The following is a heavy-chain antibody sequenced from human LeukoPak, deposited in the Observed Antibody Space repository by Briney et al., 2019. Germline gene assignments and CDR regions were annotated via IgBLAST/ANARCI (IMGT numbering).Heavy chain of an antibody. Sequence: GGSLRLSCAASGFTVSSNYMSWVRQAPGKGVEWVSVIYSGGSTYYADSVKGRFTISRDNSKNTLYLQMNSLRAEDTAVYYCAHPTEYSSSWYGNWFDPWGQGTLVTVSS. CDR3: AHPTEYSSSWYGNWFDP. CDR2: IYSGGST. CDR1: GFTVSSNY. J-gene: IGHJ5*02. V-gene: IGHV3-53*01. D-gene: IGHD6-13*01.